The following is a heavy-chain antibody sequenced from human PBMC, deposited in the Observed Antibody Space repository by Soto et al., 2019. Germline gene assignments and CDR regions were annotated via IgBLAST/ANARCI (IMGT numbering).Heavy chain of an antibody. V-gene: IGHV1-69*12. Sequence: QVQLVQSGAEVKKPGSSVKVSCKASGGTFSSYAISWVRQAPGQGLEWMGGIIPIFGTANYAQKFQGRVTITADESTSTAYRELSSLRSEDTAVYYWARGAQGYSSSWCDYWGQGALVTVSS. J-gene: IGHJ4*02. D-gene: IGHD6-13*01. CDR2: IIPIFGTA. CDR3: ARGAQGYSSSWCDY. CDR1: GGTFSSYA.